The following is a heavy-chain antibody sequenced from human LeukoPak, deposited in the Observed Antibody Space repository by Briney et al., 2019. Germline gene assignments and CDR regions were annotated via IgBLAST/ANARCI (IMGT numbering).Heavy chain of an antibody. J-gene: IGHJ4*02. D-gene: IGHD4-17*01. CDR3: AGHHDYGFDY. V-gene: IGHV1-69*02. CDR1: GGTFSSYT. CDR2: IIPILGIA. Sequence: SVKVSCKASGGTFSSYTISWVRQAPGQGLEWMGRIIPILGIANYAQKFQGRITITADKSTSTAYMVLSSLRSEDTAVYYCAGHHDYGFDYWGQGTLVTVSS.